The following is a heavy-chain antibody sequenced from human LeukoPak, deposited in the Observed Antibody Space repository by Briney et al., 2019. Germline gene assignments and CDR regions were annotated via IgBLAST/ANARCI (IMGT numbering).Heavy chain of an antibody. CDR1: GGSFNAYY. Sequence: SETLSLTCAVYGGSFNAYYWTWIRQTPGQGLEGIGEINHSGNTNYNPYLESRVTISADTSKNQFSLNLGSVAAADTAIYYCARGLRFIQGPGYYYMDVWGKGTTVTVSS. V-gene: IGHV4-34*01. CDR2: INHSGNT. CDR3: ARGLRFIQGPGYYYMDV. J-gene: IGHJ6*03. D-gene: IGHD3-16*02.